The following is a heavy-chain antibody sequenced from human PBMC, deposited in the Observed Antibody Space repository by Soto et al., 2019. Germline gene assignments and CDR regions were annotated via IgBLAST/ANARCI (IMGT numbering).Heavy chain of an antibody. CDR1: GYKFTSSW. J-gene: IGHJ5*02. Sequence: PGESLKISCRTSGYKFTSSWIAWVRQMPGKGLEWMGIIFPSDSDTRYSPSFQGQVTISADRSTSTVFLQWASLKASDTAVYFCARKDKSGYFNLFDPWGQGTLVTV. D-gene: IGHD3-22*01. CDR2: IFPSDSDT. CDR3: ARKDKSGYFNLFDP. V-gene: IGHV5-51*01.